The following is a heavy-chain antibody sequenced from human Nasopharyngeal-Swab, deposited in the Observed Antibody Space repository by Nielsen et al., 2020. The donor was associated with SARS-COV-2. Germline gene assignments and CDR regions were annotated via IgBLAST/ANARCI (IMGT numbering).Heavy chain of an antibody. CDR3: AKLASSSAFDH. V-gene: IGHV3-23*01. J-gene: IGHJ4*02. CDR2: ISGSGGST. CDR1: GFTLSSYW. D-gene: IGHD6-6*01. Sequence: GESLKISCAASGFTLSSYWMHWVRQAPGKGLEWVSAISGSGGSTYYADSVKGRFTISRDNSKNTLYLQMNSLRAEDTAVYYCAKLASSSAFDHWGQGTLVTVSS.